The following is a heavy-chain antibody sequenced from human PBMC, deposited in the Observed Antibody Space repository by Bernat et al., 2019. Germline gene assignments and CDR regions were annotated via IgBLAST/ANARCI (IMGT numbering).Heavy chain of an antibody. D-gene: IGHD6-13*01. Sequence: QVQLVQSGAEVKKPGASVKVSCKASGYTFTSYGISWVRQAPGQGLEWMGWISAYNGNTNYAQKLQGKVTITRDTSASTAYMELSSLRSEDTAVYYCARGGGRYSSSWYIYFDYWGQGTLVTVSS. CDR2: ISAYNGNT. V-gene: IGHV1-18*01. CDR1: GYTFTSYG. CDR3: ARGGGRYSSSWYIYFDY. J-gene: IGHJ4*02.